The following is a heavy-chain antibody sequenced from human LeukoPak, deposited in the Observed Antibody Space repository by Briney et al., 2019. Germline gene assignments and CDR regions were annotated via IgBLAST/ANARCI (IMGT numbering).Heavy chain of an antibody. D-gene: IGHD7-27*01. CDR1: GYTFTSYD. CDR3: ARGPPNWGYDF. Sequence: ASVKVSCKASGYTFTSYDFNWVRQATGQRPEWMGWMSPNSGDTGYAQKFQDRVTMTRNTSISTAYMELSSLRSDDTAVYYCARGPPNWGYDFWGQGTLVTVSS. CDR2: MSPNSGDT. V-gene: IGHV1-8*01. J-gene: IGHJ4*02.